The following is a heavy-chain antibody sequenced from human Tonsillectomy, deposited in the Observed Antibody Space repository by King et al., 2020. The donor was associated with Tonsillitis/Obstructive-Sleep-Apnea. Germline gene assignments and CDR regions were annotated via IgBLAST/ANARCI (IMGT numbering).Heavy chain of an antibody. CDR3: ARGNWGVRDG. V-gene: IGHV4-59*01. J-gene: IGHJ6*02. CDR2: ISDCGST. D-gene: IGHD7-27*01. CDR1: GGSISSFY. Sequence: QLQESGPGLVKSSETLSLTCTVSGGSISSFYWSWVRQPPGKGLEWIGYISDCGSTKYNPSLKSRVTISLDTSKNQFSLKVNSVTAADTAVYYCARGNWGVRDGWGQGTTVTVSS.